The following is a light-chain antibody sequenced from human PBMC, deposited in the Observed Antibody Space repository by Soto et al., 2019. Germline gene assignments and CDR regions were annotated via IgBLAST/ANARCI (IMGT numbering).Light chain of an antibody. CDR2: WAS. CDR3: QQYYSTPHT. Sequence: DIVMTQSPDSLAVSLGERATINCKSRQSVLYRSNNKNYLGWYQHKTGQPPKLLIYWASTRESGVPDRFNGSGSRTDFTLTISSLQAEDVAVYYCQQYYSTPHTFGQGTKLEI. J-gene: IGKJ2*01. CDR1: QSVLYRSNNKNY. V-gene: IGKV4-1*01.